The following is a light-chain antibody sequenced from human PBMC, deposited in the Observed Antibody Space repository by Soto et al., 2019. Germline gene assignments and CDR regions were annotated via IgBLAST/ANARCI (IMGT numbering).Light chain of an antibody. Sequence: DIQMTQSPSSLSASVGDRVTITCQASQDISNYLNWYQQKPGKAPKLLIYDASNLETGVPSRFSGSGSGTDFTFTISSLQPEDIATYYCQQYDNLPGVTFGQGTKVEIK. CDR2: DAS. V-gene: IGKV1-33*01. CDR1: QDISNY. J-gene: IGKJ1*01. CDR3: QQYDNLPGVT.